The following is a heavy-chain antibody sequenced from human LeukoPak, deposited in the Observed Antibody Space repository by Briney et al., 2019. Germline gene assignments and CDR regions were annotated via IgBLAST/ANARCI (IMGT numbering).Heavy chain of an antibody. Sequence: SETLSLTCAVYGGSFSGYYWSWIRQPPGKGLEWIGEINHSGSTNYNPSLKSRVTISVDTSKNQFSLKLSSVTAADTAMYYCARAGDSSSWYYFDYWGQGTLVTVSS. V-gene: IGHV4-34*01. CDR1: GGSFSGYY. CDR3: ARAGDSSSWYYFDY. CDR2: INHSGST. D-gene: IGHD6-13*01. J-gene: IGHJ4*02.